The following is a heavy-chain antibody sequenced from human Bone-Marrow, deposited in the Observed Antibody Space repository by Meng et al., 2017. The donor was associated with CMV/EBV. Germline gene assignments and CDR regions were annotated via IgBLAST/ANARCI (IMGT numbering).Heavy chain of an antibody. Sequence: GGSLRLSCAASGFTFSSYWMSWVRQAPGKGLEWVANIKQDGSEKYYVDSVKCRFTISRDNDKNSLYLQMNSLRAEDTGVDECSRERGSSGRGMLGNWGQGTLVTVSS. CDR2: IKQDGSEK. D-gene: IGHD3-10*01. CDR3: SRERGSSGRGMLGN. CDR1: GFTFSSYW. J-gene: IGHJ4*02. V-gene: IGHV3-7*01.